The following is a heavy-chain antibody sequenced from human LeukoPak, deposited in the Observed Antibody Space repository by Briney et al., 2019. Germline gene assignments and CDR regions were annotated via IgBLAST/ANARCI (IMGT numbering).Heavy chain of an antibody. V-gene: IGHV1-69*05. CDR3: ARHPGYSCGYPYNWFDP. CDR2: IIPIFGTA. D-gene: IGHD5-18*01. Sequence: SVKVSCKASGGTFSSYAISWVRQAPGQGLEWMGGIIPIFGTANYAQKFQGRVTITTDESTSTAYMELSSLRSEDTAVYYCARHPGYSCGYPYNWFDPWGQGTLVTVSS. CDR1: GGTFSSYA. J-gene: IGHJ5*02.